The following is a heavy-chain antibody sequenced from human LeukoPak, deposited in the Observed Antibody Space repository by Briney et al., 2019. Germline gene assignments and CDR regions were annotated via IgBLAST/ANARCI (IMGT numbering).Heavy chain of an antibody. V-gene: IGHV1-24*01. CDR3: ATGQNQGGATLFDY. CDR1: GYTLTELS. J-gene: IGHJ4*02. Sequence: ASVKVSCKVSGYTLTELSMHWVRQAPGKGLEWMGGFDPEDGETIYAQKFQGRVTMTEDTSTDTAYMELSSLRSEDTAVYYCATGQNQGGATLFDYWGQGTLVTVSS. D-gene: IGHD1-26*01. CDR2: FDPEDGET.